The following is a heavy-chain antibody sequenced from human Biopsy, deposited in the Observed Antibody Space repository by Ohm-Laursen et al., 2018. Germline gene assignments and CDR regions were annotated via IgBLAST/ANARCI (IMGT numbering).Heavy chain of an antibody. Sequence: SLRPSCSASGFAFSRSWMSWLRQTPGKGLEWVANINSDGTQKFYVDSVQGRFTISRNNTGNSVSLQMNSLRVDDTAVYFCARDPGWGALDYWGRGTLVTVSS. CDR1: GFAFSRSW. CDR3: ARDPGWGALDY. V-gene: IGHV3-7*01. CDR2: INSDGTQK. J-gene: IGHJ4*02. D-gene: IGHD3-10*01.